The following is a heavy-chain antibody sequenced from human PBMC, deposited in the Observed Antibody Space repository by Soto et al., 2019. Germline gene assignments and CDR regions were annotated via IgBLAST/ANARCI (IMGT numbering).Heavy chain of an antibody. CDR3: AREFNGMDV. J-gene: IGHJ6*02. CDR2: VFSGGTT. V-gene: IGHV3-53*01. Sequence: ESGGGLIQPGGSLRLSCAASGFTVSANYMTWVRQAPGKGLEWVSIVFSGGTTYYADSVKGRFTISRDNSKNTLYLQMNSLRAEDTAVYYCAREFNGMDVWGQGTTVTVSS. CDR1: GFTVSANY.